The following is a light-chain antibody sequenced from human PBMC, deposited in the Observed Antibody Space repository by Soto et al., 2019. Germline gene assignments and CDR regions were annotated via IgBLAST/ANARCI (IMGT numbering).Light chain of an antibody. J-gene: IGLJ2*01. Sequence: QSALTQPASVSGSPGQSISISCTGTSNDIGGYNLVSWYQQHPGKAPKLIIYEASERPSGVSNRFSGSKSGNTASLTISGLQAEDEADYYCSSYTSSNTLIFGGGTKVTVL. V-gene: IGLV2-14*02. CDR2: EAS. CDR1: SNDIGGYNL. CDR3: SSYTSSNTLI.